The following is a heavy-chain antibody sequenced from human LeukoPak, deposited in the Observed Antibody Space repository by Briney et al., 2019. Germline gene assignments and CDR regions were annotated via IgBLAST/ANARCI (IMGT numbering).Heavy chain of an antibody. CDR1: GGSISSYY. D-gene: IGHD3-16*01. CDR3: ARHGGGPLNWFDP. J-gene: IGHJ5*02. Sequence: SETLSLTCTVSGGSISSYYWSWIRQPPGKGLEWIGSIYYSGSTYYNPSLKSRVTISVDTSKNRFSLKLSSVTAAGTAVYYCARHGGGPLNWFDPWGQGTLVTVSS. CDR2: IYYSGST. V-gene: IGHV4-39*01.